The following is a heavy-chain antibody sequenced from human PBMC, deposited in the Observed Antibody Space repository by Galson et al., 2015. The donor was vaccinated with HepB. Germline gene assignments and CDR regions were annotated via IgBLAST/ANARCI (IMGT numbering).Heavy chain of an antibody. CDR1: GGSMTSASYY. J-gene: IGHJ5*02. Sequence: TLSLTCTVSGGSMTSASYYWTWIRQPAGKGLEWLGRIYASGGINYNPPLKSRVAMSIDTSKNQFSLQLSSVTAADTAVYYCARENDYGDRLDLWGQGTLVTVSS. V-gene: IGHV4-61*02. CDR2: IYASGGI. D-gene: IGHD4-17*01. CDR3: ARENDYGDRLDL.